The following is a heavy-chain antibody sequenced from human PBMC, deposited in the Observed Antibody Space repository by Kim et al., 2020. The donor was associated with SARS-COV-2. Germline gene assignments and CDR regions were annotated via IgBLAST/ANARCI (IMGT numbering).Heavy chain of an antibody. D-gene: IGHD2-2*01. CDR2: ISAYNGNT. CDR3: ARDEESREDIVVVPAAYALDSGDY. V-gene: IGHV1-18*04. J-gene: IGHJ4*02. CDR1: GYTFTSYG. Sequence: ASVKVSCKASGYTFTSYGISWVRQAPGQGLEWMGWISAYNGNTNYAQKLQGRVTMTTDTSTSTAYMELRSLRSDDTAVYYCARDEESREDIVVVPAAYALDSGDYWGQGTLVTVSS.